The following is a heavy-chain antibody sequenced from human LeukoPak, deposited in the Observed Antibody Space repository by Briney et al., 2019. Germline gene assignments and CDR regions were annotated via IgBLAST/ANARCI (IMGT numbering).Heavy chain of an antibody. J-gene: IGHJ5*02. Sequence: SETLSLTCTVSGGSISSGGYYWSWIRQPPGKGLEWIGYIYHSGSTYYNPSLKSRVTISVDRSKNQFSLKLSSVTAADTAVYYCARGTTYWFDPWGQGTLVTVSS. CDR1: GGSISSGGYY. V-gene: IGHV4-30-2*01. CDR2: IYHSGST. CDR3: ARGTTYWFDP. D-gene: IGHD1-7*01.